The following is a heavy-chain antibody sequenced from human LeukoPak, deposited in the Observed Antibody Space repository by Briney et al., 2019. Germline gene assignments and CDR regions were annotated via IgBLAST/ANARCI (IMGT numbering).Heavy chain of an antibody. CDR3: ARDPPFWSGYPTDDY. CDR1: GLTFSSDW. J-gene: IGHJ4*02. V-gene: IGHV3-7*01. D-gene: IGHD3-3*01. CDR2: MKQDGSEK. Sequence: GGSLRLSCTPSGLTFSSDWISWVRQAPGKGLEWVANMKQDGSEKYYVDSVKGRFTISRDNANNSLYLQMNSLRAEDTAVYYCARDPPFWSGYPTDDYWGQGTLVTVSS.